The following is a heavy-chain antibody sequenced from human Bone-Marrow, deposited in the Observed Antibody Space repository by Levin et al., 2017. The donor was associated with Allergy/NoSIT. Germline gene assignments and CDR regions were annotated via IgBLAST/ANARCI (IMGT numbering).Heavy chain of an antibody. Sequence: SQTLSLTCAVYGGSFSGYYWSWIRQPPGKGLEWIGEINHSGSTNYNPSLKSRVTISVDTSKNQFSLKLSSVTAADTAVYYCARGIAARSPFDYWGQGTLVTVSS. J-gene: IGHJ4*02. CDR2: INHSGST. D-gene: IGHD6-6*01. CDR1: GGSFSGYY. V-gene: IGHV4-34*01. CDR3: ARGIAARSPFDY.